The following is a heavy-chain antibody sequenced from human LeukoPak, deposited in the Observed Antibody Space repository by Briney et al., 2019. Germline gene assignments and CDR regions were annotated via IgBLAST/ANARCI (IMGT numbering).Heavy chain of an antibody. J-gene: IGHJ4*02. CDR3: TRGSITIFGVVISYFDY. V-gene: IGHV3-49*05. Sequence: NPGGSLRLSCTASGLTFGDYAMSWFRQAPGKGLEWVGFIRSKAYGGTTEYAVSVKGRFTISRDDSKSIAYLQMNSLKTEDTAVYYCTRGSITIFGVVISYFDYWGQGTLVTVSS. CDR1: GLTFGDYA. CDR2: IRSKAYGGTT. D-gene: IGHD3-3*01.